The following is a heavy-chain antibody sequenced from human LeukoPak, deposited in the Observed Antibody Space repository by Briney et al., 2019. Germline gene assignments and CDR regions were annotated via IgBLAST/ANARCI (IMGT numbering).Heavy chain of an antibody. CDR3: TRGQPGGFDI. D-gene: IGHD1-14*01. CDR2: IGIAGDT. Sequence: GGSLRLSCAASGFTFSNYDMHWVRQTTGKGLEWVPRIGIAGDTNYQGSVKGRFTISRENAKKSLYLQMNSLRAGDTAMYYCTRGQPGGFDIWGQGTMVTVSS. J-gene: IGHJ3*02. V-gene: IGHV3-13*01. CDR1: GFTFSNYD.